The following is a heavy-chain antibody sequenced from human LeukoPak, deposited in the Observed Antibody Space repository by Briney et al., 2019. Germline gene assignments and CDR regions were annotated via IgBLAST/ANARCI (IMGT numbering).Heavy chain of an antibody. V-gene: IGHV3-20*04. J-gene: IGHJ3*02. CDR3: AREILYYYDSSGRGAFDI. Sequence: GGSLRLSCAAYGFTFDDYGMSWVRQGPGKGLEWVSGINWNGGSTGYADSVKGRFTISRDNAKNSLYLQMNSLRAEDTALYYCAREILYYYDSSGRGAFDIWGQGTMVTVSS. D-gene: IGHD3-22*01. CDR2: INWNGGST. CDR1: GFTFDDYG.